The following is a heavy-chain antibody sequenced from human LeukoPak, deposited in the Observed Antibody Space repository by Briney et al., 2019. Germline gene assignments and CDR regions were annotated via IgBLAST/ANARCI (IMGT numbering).Heavy chain of an antibody. D-gene: IGHD6-19*01. V-gene: IGHV3-30*02. CDR1: GFTFRSCD. CDR3: AKGRLVPGSVLDY. CDR2: IRFDGSDK. J-gene: IGHJ4*02. Sequence: GGSLRLSCAASGFTFRSCDMYWVRQAPGKGLEWVAFIRFDGSDKNYADSVKGRFTISRDNSKNTLFLQMNSLRAEDTAVYYCAKGRLVPGSVLDYWGQGNLVTVSS.